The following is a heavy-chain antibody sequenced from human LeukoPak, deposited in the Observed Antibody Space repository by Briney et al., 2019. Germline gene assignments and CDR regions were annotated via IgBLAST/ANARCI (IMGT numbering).Heavy chain of an antibody. CDR2: ISYDGRDK. D-gene: IGHD2-21*01. V-gene: IGHV3-30*04. Sequence: GGSLRLSCAASGFSFSTYAIHWVRQAPGKGLEWVAVISYDGRDKHHVDSVKGRFIISRDISKNTLYLHMNSLRAEDTAVYYCAKGSEGEWFDPWGQGTLVTVSS. CDR1: GFSFSTYA. J-gene: IGHJ5*02. CDR3: AKGSEGEWFDP.